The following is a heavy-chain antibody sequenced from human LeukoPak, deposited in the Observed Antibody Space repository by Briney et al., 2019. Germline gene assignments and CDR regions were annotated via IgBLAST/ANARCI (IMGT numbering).Heavy chain of an antibody. Sequence: SETLSLTCTVSGGSISTFSWNWIRQPPGQGLEWIGYVNSNGGTYNNPSLKSRVTVSLDMSKNQFSLKLSSATAADTAVYYCARDAGGTWFDPWGQGILVTVSS. CDR2: VNSNGGT. J-gene: IGHJ5*02. CDR1: GGSISTFS. CDR3: ARDAGGTWFDP. V-gene: IGHV4-59*01.